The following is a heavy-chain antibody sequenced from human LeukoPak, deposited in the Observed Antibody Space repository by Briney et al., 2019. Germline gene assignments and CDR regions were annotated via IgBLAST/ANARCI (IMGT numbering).Heavy chain of an antibody. CDR1: GGSITSGGYY. D-gene: IGHD3-9*01. CDR3: ATGSGYYYIDY. J-gene: IGHJ4*02. V-gene: IGHV4-31*03. Sequence: SETLSLTCTVSGGSITSGGYYWRWIRQHPGKGLEWIAYTYYSGSTYYNPSLKSRVTISVDTSKNQFSLKLSSVTAADTAVYYCATGSGYYYIDYWGQGTLVTVSS. CDR2: TYYSGST.